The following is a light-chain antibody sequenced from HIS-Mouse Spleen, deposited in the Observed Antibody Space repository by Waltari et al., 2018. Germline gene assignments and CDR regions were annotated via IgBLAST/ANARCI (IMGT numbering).Light chain of an antibody. CDR1: QGSSSD. Sequence: AIRMTQSPSSLPASTGDRVTITCRASQGSSSDFAWYQQKPGKAPKLLIYAASTLQSGVPSRFSGSGSGTDFTLTISCLQSEDFATYYCQQYYSYPYTFGQGTKLEIK. V-gene: IGKV1-8*01. CDR3: QQYYSYPYT. CDR2: AAS. J-gene: IGKJ2*01.